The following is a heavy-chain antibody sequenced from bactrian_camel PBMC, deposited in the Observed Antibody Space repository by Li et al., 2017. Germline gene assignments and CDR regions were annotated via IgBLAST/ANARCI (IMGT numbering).Heavy chain of an antibody. J-gene: IGHJ4*01. V-gene: IGHV3S1*01. CDR2: MYTGGRAT. CDR3: AADSRCNGGYLRRIAWEYDN. D-gene: IGHD2*01. CDR1: GMKYDTYC. Sequence: HVQLVESGGGSVQAGGSLRLSCVVSGMKYDTYCVGWFRQTLGNEREGVATMYTGGRATYYADAVQGRFTISQDKAKNTMYLQMNGLKPEDTAMYFRAADSRCNGGYLRRIAWEYDNWGQGTQVTVS.